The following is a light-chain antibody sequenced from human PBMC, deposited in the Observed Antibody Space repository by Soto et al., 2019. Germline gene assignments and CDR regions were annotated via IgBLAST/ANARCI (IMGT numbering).Light chain of an antibody. J-gene: IGLJ2*01. CDR2: DVS. V-gene: IGLV2-11*01. CDR1: SSDVGGYNY. CDR3: CSYAGSYTV. Sequence: QSALTQPRSVSGSPGQSVTISCTGTSSDVGGYNYVSWYQQHPGKAPKLMIYDVSKRPSGVPDRLSGSKSGNTASLTISGLQAEDEADYYCCSYAGSYTVFGGGTKVTVL.